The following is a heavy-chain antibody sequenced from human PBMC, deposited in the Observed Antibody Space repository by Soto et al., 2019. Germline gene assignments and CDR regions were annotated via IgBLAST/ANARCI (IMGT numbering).Heavy chain of an antibody. CDR3: ARAGGDSSGYFDY. D-gene: IGHD3-22*01. V-gene: IGHV3-53*01. CDR1: GFTVSSSY. CDR2: IYSGGST. Sequence: PGGSLRLSCAASGFTVSSSYMSWVRQAPGTGLEWVSVIYSGGSTYYADSVKGRFTISRDNSKNTVYLQMNSLRVDDTAVYYCARAGGDSSGYFDYWGQGTLVTVSS. J-gene: IGHJ4*02.